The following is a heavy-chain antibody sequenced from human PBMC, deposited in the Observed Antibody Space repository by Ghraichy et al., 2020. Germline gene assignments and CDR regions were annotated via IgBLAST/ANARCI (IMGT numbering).Heavy chain of an antibody. V-gene: IGHV4-4*02. D-gene: IGHD3-3*01. J-gene: IGHJ4*02. CDR1: GGSISSSNW. Sequence: TLSLTCAVSGGSISSSNWWSWVRQPPGKGLEWIGEIYHSGSTNYNPSLKSRVTISVDKSKNQFSLKLSSVTAADTAVYYCARVSGDFWSGYRPHYFDYWGQGTLVNVSS. CDR2: IYHSGST. CDR3: ARVSGDFWSGYRPHYFDY.